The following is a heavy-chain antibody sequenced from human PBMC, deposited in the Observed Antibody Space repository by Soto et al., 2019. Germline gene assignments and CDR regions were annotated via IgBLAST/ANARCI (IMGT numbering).Heavy chain of an antibody. V-gene: IGHV4-34*01. CDR1: GGSFSGYY. D-gene: IGHD3-10*01. Sequence: ASETLSLTCAVYGGSFSGYYWSWIRQPPGKGLEWIGEINHSGSTNYNPSLKSRVTISVDTSKNQFSLKLSSVTAADTAVYYCARGPNMVRGAHDAFDIWGQGTMVT. CDR2: INHSGST. J-gene: IGHJ3*02. CDR3: ARGPNMVRGAHDAFDI.